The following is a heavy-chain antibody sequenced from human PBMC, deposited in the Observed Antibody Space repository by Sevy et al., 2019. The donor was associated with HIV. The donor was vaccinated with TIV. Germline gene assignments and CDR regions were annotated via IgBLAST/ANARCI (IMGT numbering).Heavy chain of an antibody. D-gene: IGHD1-1*01. CDR3: ARDSTTRPRVLDY. Sequence: ETLYLTCSVSGGSISSYFWTWVRQSPGKGLEWIGNIYFTGNTDYSPSLKSRVTLSLDTSMRQFSLKLKSLTAADTAINFCARDSTTRPRVLDYWGQGTLVTVSS. CDR1: GGSISSYF. J-gene: IGHJ4*02. CDR2: IYFTGNT. V-gene: IGHV4-59*01.